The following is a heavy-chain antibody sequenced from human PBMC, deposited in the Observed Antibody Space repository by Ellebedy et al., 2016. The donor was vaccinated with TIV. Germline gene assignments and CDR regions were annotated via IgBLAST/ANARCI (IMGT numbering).Heavy chain of an antibody. CDR1: GGSFSSYV. CDR2: IIPVLETP. J-gene: IGHJ1*01. Sequence: AASVKVSCKASGGSFSSYVISWVRQSPGQGLEWMGGIIPVLETPHYEQKCPGRLPVSADKYTNTAYMELSSLTSEDTAVYYCAAELASVGQWGQGTLVIVSS. D-gene: IGHD1-26*01. CDR3: AAELASVGQ. V-gene: IGHV1-69*10.